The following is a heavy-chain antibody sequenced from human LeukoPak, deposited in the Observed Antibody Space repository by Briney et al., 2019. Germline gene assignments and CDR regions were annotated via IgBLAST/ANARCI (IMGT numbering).Heavy chain of an antibody. V-gene: IGHV3-21*01. CDR3: VRDSLYAFDV. CDR2: ISSSSSYI. Sequence: GGSLRLSCAASGFTFSRYSMNWVRQAPGKGLEWVSSISSSSSYIYYADSVKGRFTISGDNARNSLYLQMNSLRDEDTAVYYCVRDSLYAFDVWGQGTMVTVSS. J-gene: IGHJ3*01. CDR1: GFTFSRYS.